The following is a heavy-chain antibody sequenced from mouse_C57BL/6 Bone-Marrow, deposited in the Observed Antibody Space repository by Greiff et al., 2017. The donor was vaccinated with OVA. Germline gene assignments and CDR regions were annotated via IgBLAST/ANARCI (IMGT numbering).Heavy chain of an antibody. CDR1: GFNIKDDY. CDR2: IAPENGDT. V-gene: IGHV14-4*01. CDR3: TTDYGSSYGYFDV. D-gene: IGHD1-1*01. J-gene: IGHJ1*03. Sequence: EVMLVESGAELVRPGASVKLSCTASGFNIKDDYMHWVKQRPEQGLEWIGWIAPENGDTEYASKFQGKATITADTSSNTAYLQLSSLTSEDTAVYYCTTDYGSSYGYFDVWGTGTTVTVSS.